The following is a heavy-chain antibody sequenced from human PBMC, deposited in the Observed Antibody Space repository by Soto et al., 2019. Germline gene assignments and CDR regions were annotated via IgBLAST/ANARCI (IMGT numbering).Heavy chain of an antibody. CDR3: AKDRTFYGGNSRY. V-gene: IGHV3-23*01. J-gene: IGHJ4*02. D-gene: IGHD4-17*01. CDR2: ISGSGGST. Sequence: LRLSCAASGFTFSSYAMSWVRQAPGKGLEWVSAISGSGGSTYYADSVKGRFTISRDNSKNTLYLQMNSLRAEDTAVYYCAKDRTFYGGNSRYWGQGTLVTVSS. CDR1: GFTFSSYA.